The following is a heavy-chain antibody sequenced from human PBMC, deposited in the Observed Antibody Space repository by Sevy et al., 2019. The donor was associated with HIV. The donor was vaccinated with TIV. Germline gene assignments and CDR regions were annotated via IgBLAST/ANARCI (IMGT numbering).Heavy chain of an antibody. CDR2: LKSRGYGGTI. J-gene: IGHJ4*02. D-gene: IGHD1-1*01. Sequence: GGSLRLSCTASGFTFGDYAMSWVRQAPGKGREWVAFLKSRGYGGTIDHAASVKGRFTISRDDSKSIAYLQMNDLRTEDTAVYYCTGWKGAQSIFDYWGQGALVTVSS. CDR3: TGWKGAQSIFDY. V-gene: IGHV3-49*04. CDR1: GFTFGDYA.